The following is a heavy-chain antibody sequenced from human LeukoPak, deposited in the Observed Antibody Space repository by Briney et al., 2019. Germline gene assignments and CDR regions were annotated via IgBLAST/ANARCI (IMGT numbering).Heavy chain of an antibody. Sequence: PGGSLRLSCAASGFTFSSYAMSWVRQAPGKGLEWVSAISGSGGSTYYADSVKGRFTISRDNSKNTLYLQMNSLRAEDTAVYYCAKDRTSYYYDSSGYYSYFDYWGQGTLVTVSS. D-gene: IGHD3-22*01. CDR1: GFTFSSYA. CDR3: AKDRTSYYYDSSGYYSYFDY. J-gene: IGHJ4*02. V-gene: IGHV3-23*01. CDR2: ISGSGGST.